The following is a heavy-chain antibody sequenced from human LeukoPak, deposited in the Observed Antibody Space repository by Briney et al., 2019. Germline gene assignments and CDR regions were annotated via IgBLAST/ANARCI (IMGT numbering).Heavy chain of an antibody. D-gene: IGHD6-6*01. Sequence: PSETLSLTCTVSGGSVSSGSYYWSWIRQPPGKGLEWIGYIYYSGSTNYNPSLKSRVTISVDTSKNQLSLKLSSVTAADTAVYYCARSSIAARPFDYWGQGTLVTVSS. J-gene: IGHJ4*02. CDR2: IYYSGST. CDR3: ARSSIAARPFDY. V-gene: IGHV4-61*01. CDR1: GGSVSSGSYY.